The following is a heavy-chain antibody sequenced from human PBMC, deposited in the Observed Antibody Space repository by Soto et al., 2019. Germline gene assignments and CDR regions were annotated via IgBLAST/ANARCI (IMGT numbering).Heavy chain of an antibody. V-gene: IGHV4-30-4*01. Sequence: QVQLQESGPGLVKPSQTLSLTCTVSGGSISSGDYYWSWIRQPPGKGLAWIGYIYYSGSTYYNPSLKSRVTISVDTSKKQFALKLSSVTAADTAVYYCARGRGYSPLGWFDPWGQGTLVTVAS. D-gene: IGHD5-18*01. J-gene: IGHJ5*02. CDR1: GGSISSGDYY. CDR3: ARGRGYSPLGWFDP. CDR2: IYYSGST.